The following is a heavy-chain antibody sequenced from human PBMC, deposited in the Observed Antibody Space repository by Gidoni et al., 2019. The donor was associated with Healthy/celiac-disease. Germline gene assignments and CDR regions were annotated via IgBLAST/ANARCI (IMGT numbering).Heavy chain of an antibody. D-gene: IGHD3-22*01. CDR3: AKDQDYYDSSGDFDY. Sequence: EVPLLESGGGLVQPGGSLRLSCAASGFTFSSYAMSWVRQAPGKGLEWVSAISGSGGSTYYADSVKGRFTISRDNSKNTLYLQMNSLRAEDTAVYYCAKDQDYYDSSGDFDYWGQGTLVTVSS. V-gene: IGHV3-23*01. CDR2: ISGSGGST. CDR1: GFTFSSYA. J-gene: IGHJ4*02.